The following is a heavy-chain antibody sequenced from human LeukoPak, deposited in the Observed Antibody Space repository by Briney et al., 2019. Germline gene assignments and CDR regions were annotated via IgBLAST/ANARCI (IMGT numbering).Heavy chain of an antibody. V-gene: IGHV3-48*04. CDR1: GFTFSSYS. Sequence: GGSLRLSCAASGFTFSSYSMNWVRQAPGKGLEWVSYISSSSTIYYADSVKGRFAISRDNAKNSLYLQMNSLRAEDTAVYYCAIVWSSYAFDIWGQGTMVTVSS. J-gene: IGHJ3*02. D-gene: IGHD2-8*01. CDR2: ISSSSTI. CDR3: AIVWSSYAFDI.